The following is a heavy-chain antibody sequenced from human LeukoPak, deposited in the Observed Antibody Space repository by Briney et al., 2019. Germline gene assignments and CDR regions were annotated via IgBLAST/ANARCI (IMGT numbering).Heavy chain of an antibody. CDR2: ISGSGGST. CDR3: AKLVEDTLLWFGELYVNYFDY. D-gene: IGHD3-10*01. CDR1: GFTFSSYA. Sequence: PGGSLRLSCAASGFTFSSYAKSWVRQAPGQGLGWVSVISGSGGSTYYADSVKGRFTISRDNSKNTLYLQMNSLRAEDTAVYYCAKLVEDTLLWFGELYVNYFDYWGQGTLVTVSS. V-gene: IGHV3-23*01. J-gene: IGHJ4*02.